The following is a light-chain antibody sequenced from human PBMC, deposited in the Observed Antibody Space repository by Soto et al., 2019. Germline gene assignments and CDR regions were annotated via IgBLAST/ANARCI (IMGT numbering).Light chain of an antibody. J-gene: IGLJ1*01. CDR1: SSDVGSYNR. Sequence: QSVLTQPPSVSGFPGQSVAISCTGTSSDVGSYNRVSWYQQPPGTAPKLMIYEVSNRPSGVSNRFSGSKSGSTASLTISGLQAEDEADYYCSSYTSSSTLFGNGTKVTVL. V-gene: IGLV2-18*02. CDR3: SSYTSSSTL. CDR2: EVS.